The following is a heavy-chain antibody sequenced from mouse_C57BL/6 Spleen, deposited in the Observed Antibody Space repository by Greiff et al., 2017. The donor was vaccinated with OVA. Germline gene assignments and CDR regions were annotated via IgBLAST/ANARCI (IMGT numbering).Heavy chain of an antibody. Sequence: EVQGVESGGGLVKPGGSLKLSCAASGFTFSDYGMHWVRQAPEKGLEWVAYISSGSSTIYYADTVKGRFTISRDNAKNTPFLQLTSLRSEDTAMYYCARPSGYYLDYWGQGTTLTVSS. CDR1: GFTFSDYG. CDR3: ARPSGYYLDY. D-gene: IGHD2-2*01. V-gene: IGHV5-17*01. J-gene: IGHJ2*01. CDR2: ISSGSSTI.